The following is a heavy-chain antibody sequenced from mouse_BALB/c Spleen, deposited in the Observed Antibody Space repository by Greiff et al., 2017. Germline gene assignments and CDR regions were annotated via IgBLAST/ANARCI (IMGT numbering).Heavy chain of an antibody. V-gene: IGHV1-20*02. CDR2: INPYNGDT. Sequence: VQLQQSGPELVKPGASVKISCKASGYSFTGYFMNWVMQSHGKSLEWIGRINPYNGDTFYNQKFKGKATLTVDKSSSTAHMELRSLASEDSAVYYCARIYGSSYYAMDYWGQGTSVTVSS. CDR3: ARIYGSSYYAMDY. J-gene: IGHJ4*01. CDR1: GYSFTGYF. D-gene: IGHD1-1*01.